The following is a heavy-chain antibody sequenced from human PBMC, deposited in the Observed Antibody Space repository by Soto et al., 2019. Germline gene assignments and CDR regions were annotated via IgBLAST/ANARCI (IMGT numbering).Heavy chain of an antibody. D-gene: IGHD1-1*01. CDR3: ARARVNDWYSDY. CDR1: VFTCSEYS. J-gene: IGHJ4*02. CDR2: ITHSGTYV. Sequence: GGPLRLSCTASVFTCSEYSMNWVRQAPGKGLEWVSSITHSGTYVCYVDSVKGRFTISRDSASNSLFLQMTSLRAEDTAVYHCARARVNDWYSDYWGQGTLVTVSS. V-gene: IGHV3-21*01.